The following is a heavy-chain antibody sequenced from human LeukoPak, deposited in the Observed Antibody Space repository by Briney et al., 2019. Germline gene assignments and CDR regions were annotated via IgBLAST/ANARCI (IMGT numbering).Heavy chain of an antibody. D-gene: IGHD6-19*01. CDR1: GFTFSSYG. CDR2: ISGSGGST. CDR3: AKGGIAVAGTVVYYYYYMDV. J-gene: IGHJ6*03. Sequence: GGSLRLSCAASGFTFSSYGMIWVRQAPGEGLECVSSISGSGGSTYYADSVRGRFTISRDNSKNTLYLQMNSLRAEDTAVYYCAKGGIAVAGTVVYYYYYMDVWGKGTTVTISS. V-gene: IGHV3-23*01.